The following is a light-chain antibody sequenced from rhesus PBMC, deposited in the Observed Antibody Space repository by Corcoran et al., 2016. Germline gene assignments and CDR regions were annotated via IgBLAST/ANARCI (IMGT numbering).Light chain of an antibody. CDR1: QSVSSS. J-gene: IGKJ4*01. CDR2: GAS. CDR3: QQYSNWPLT. V-gene: IGKV3-42*03. Sequence: EIVLTQSPATLSLSPGERATLSCRASQSVSSSLAWYQQKHEQAPSLHISGASTRATGIPDRLSGSGSGTDLTLTISSLEPEDFAVYYCQQYSNWPLTFGGGTKVEIK.